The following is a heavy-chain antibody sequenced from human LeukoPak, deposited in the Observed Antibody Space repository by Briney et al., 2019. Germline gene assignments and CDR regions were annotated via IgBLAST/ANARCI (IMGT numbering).Heavy chain of an antibody. CDR1: GFTFSSYG. D-gene: IGHD3-22*01. CDR3: AKDSVYYDSSPGY. J-gene: IGHJ4*02. V-gene: IGHV3-33*06. CDR2: TWYDGSNK. Sequence: PGRSLRLSCAASGFTFSSYGMHWVRQAPGKGLEWVAVTWYDGSNKYYADSVKGRFTISRDNSKNTLYLQMNSLRAEDTAVYYCAKDSVYYDSSPGYWGQGTLVTASS.